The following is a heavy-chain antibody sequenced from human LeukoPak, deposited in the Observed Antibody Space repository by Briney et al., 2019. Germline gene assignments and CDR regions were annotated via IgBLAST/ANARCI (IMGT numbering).Heavy chain of an antibody. D-gene: IGHD3-22*01. V-gene: IGHV3-30*18. CDR1: GFTFSSYG. CDR3: AKGSHYYDSGGYYIEY. J-gene: IGHJ4*02. CDR2: ISYDGSNQ. Sequence: PGRSLRLSCAASGFTFSSYGMHWVRQAPGKGLEWVAVISYDGSNQYYAVSVKGRFTISRDNSKNTLYLQMNSLRPDDTAVYFCAKGSHYYDSGGYYIEYWGQGTLGAVSS.